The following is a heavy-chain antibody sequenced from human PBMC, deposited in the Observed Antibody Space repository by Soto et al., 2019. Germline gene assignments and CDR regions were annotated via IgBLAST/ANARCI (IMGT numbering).Heavy chain of an antibody. J-gene: IGHJ4*02. CDR2: ISGSGGST. V-gene: IGHV3-23*01. CDR1: GLTFSSYA. CDR3: ASPRGYCSSPSCPLGY. D-gene: IGHD2-2*01. Sequence: EVQLLESGGGLVQPGGSLRLSCVASGLTFSSYAMNWVRQAPGKGLEGVSAISGSGGSTYNADSVKGRFTISRDNSKNTLYRRVSSLRAEDTAVYYCASPRGYCSSPSCPLGYWGQGTLVTVSS.